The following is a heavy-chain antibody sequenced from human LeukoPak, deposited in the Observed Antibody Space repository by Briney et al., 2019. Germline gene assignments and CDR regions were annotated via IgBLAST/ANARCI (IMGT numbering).Heavy chain of an antibody. J-gene: IGHJ6*03. CDR1: GFTLSTYA. V-gene: IGHV3-23*01. CDR2: TSSSDAGT. CDR3: AKDPRTYYYYYYMDV. D-gene: IGHD1-1*01. Sequence: GGSLRLSCAASGFTLSTYAMSWVRQTPGKGLEWVAATSSSDAGTYHADSVRGRFTISRDNSKNTLYLQMNSLRAEDAAVYFCAKDPRTYYYYYYMDVWGKGTTVTVSS.